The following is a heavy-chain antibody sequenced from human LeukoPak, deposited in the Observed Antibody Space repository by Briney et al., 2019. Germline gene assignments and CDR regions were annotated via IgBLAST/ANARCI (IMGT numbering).Heavy chain of an antibody. CDR3: ASFKVVAAASLDY. CDR1: GGSISSYY. V-gene: IGHV4-59*12. D-gene: IGHD6-13*01. J-gene: IGHJ4*02. Sequence: SETLSLTCTVSGGSISSYYWSWIRQPPGKGLEWIGYIYYSGSTNYNPSLKSRVTISVDTSKNQFSLKLSSVTAADTAVYYCASFKVVAAASLDYWGQGTLVTVSS. CDR2: IYYSGST.